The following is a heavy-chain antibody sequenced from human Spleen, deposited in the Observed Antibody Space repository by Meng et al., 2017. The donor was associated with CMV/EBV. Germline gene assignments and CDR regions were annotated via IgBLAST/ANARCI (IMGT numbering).Heavy chain of an antibody. CDR2: INHSGST. CDR1: GGSFSSFY. V-gene: IGHV4-34*01. Sequence: SETLSLTCAVYGGSFSSFYWSWIRQPPGKGLECIGEINHSGSTNYNPSLKSRVTISVDTSKNQFSLKLSSVTAADTAVYYCARRRPFFETNHGMDVWGQGTTVTVSS. D-gene: IGHD2-8*01. CDR3: ARRRPFFETNHGMDV. J-gene: IGHJ6*02.